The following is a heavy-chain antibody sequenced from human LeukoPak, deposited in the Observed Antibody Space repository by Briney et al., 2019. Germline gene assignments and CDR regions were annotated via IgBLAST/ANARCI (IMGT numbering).Heavy chain of an antibody. J-gene: IGHJ4*02. Sequence: ASMKVSCKASGGTFNTYGIAWVRQAPGKGLEWMGGFDPEDGETIYAQKFQGRVTMTEDASTDTAYMELSSLRSEDTAVYYCASSGSVNYYGSGSYYNLDYWGQGTLVTVSS. V-gene: IGHV1-24*01. CDR2: FDPEDGET. CDR3: ASSGSVNYYGSGSYYNLDY. D-gene: IGHD3-10*01. CDR1: GGTFNTYG.